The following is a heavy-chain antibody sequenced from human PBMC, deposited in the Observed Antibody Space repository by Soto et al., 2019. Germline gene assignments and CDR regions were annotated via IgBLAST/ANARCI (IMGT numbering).Heavy chain of an antibody. CDR2: IKQDGSEK. V-gene: IGHV3-7*03. CDR1: GYTFSSYW. Sequence: LRLSCAASGYTFSSYWMSWVRQAPGKGLEWVANIKQDGSEKYYVDSVKGRFTISRDNAKNSLYLQMNSLRAEDTAVYYCARGGSRYSYGQFDYWGQGTLVTVSS. D-gene: IGHD5-18*01. CDR3: ARGGSRYSYGQFDY. J-gene: IGHJ4*02.